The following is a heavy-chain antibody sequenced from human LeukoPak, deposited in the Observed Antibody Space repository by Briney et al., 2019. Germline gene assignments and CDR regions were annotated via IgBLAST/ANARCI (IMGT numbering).Heavy chain of an antibody. V-gene: IGHV4-34*01. CDR2: INHSGST. CDR3: AAGWSARYNWFDP. CDR1: GGSFSGYY. J-gene: IGHJ5*02. D-gene: IGHD6-19*01. Sequence: SSETLSLTCAVYGGSFSGYYWSWIRQPPGKGLEWIEEINHSGSTNYNPSLKSRVTISVGTSKNQFSLKLSSVTAADTAVYYCAAGWSARYNWFDPWGQGTLVTVSS.